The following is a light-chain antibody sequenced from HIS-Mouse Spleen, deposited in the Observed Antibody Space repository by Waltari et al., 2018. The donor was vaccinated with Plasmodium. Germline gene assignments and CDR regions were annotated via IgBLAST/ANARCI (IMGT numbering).Light chain of an antibody. J-gene: IGKJ3*01. CDR2: DAS. V-gene: IGKV1-33*01. CDR3: QQYDNLPPLFT. CDR1: QDISNH. Sequence: DIQMTQSPSSLSASVRDRVTITCQASQDISNHLNWYQQKPGKAPKLLIYDASNLETGVPSRFSGSGSGTDFTFTISSLQPEDIATYYCQQYDNLPPLFTFGPGTKVDIK.